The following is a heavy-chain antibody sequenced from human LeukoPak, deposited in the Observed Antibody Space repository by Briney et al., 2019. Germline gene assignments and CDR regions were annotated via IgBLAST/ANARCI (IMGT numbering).Heavy chain of an antibody. Sequence: GGSLRLSFAASGFTFSNYAMSWVRQPPAKGREWVSVFSGSGDTPYYADSVKGRFTISRDNSKTTLYLQMSSLRAEDTALYYCSKGNIAASATSLHFDSWGQGTLVTVSS. CDR3: SKGNIAASATSLHFDS. CDR1: GFTFSNYA. CDR2: FSGSGDTP. D-gene: IGHD6-6*01. V-gene: IGHV3-23*01. J-gene: IGHJ4*02.